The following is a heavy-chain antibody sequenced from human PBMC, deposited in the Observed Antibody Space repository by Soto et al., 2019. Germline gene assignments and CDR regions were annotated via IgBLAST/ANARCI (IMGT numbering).Heavy chain of an antibody. Sequence: SETLSLTCAVSAGSISGRNWWGWVRQPPGKGPEWIGEIYPNGNTHYNPSLKSRVTISVDKSMNHFSLKLSSVTAADTSVYYCARGDRGNDDFDYWGRGTLVTVSS. J-gene: IGHJ4*02. D-gene: IGHD5-12*01. V-gene: IGHV4-4*02. CDR3: ARGDRGNDDFDY. CDR1: AGSISGRNW. CDR2: IYPNGNT.